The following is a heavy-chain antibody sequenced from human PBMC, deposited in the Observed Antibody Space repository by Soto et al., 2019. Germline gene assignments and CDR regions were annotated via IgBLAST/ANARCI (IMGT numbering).Heavy chain of an antibody. V-gene: IGHV4-61*01. CDR1: GGSVSSDNYY. J-gene: IGHJ6*02. CDR3: ARESSRGLYGLDV. D-gene: IGHD3-10*01. CDR2: IYFAGST. Sequence: QVQLQESGPGLVKPSETLCLTCTVSGGSVSSDNYYWSWIRQPPGKGLEWIGYIYFAGSTDYNPSLKSRVTISLDTSKNQFSLKLSSVTAADTALYYCARESSRGLYGLDVWGQGTTVTVSS.